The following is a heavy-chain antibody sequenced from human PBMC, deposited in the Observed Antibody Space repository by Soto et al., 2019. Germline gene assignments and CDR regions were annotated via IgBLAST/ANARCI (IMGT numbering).Heavy chain of an antibody. V-gene: IGHV3-43*01. CDR1: GFTFVDYA. CDR2: ISWDGGST. J-gene: IGHJ4*02. CDR3: AKDITGIPNYSFHY. D-gene: IGHD4-4*01. Sequence: GALRVSSAASGFTFVDYARHWVRQAPGKGLEWVSLISWDGGSTYYADSVKGRFTISRNNSKNSLYLQMNSLRIEDTALYYCAKDITGIPNYSFHYWGQGTLVTVSS.